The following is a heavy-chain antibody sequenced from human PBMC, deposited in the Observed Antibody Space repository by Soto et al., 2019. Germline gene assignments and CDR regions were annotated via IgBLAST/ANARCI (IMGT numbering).Heavy chain of an antibody. CDR2: ISGSGGST. J-gene: IGHJ4*02. CDR1: GFTFSTYA. D-gene: IGHD3-22*01. V-gene: IGHV3-23*04. CDR3: AKDAEITRIVVVTIFDY. Sequence: EVQLVESGGGLVQPGGSLRLSCAASGFTFSTYAMSWVRQAPGKGLEWVSGISGSGGSTHYADSVKGRFTISRDNSKNTLYLQMNSRRVEDTVVYYCAKDAEITRIVVVTIFDYWGQGTPVPVSS.